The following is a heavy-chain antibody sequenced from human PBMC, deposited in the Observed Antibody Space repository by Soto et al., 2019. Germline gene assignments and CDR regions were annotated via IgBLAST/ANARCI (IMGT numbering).Heavy chain of an antibody. J-gene: IGHJ4*02. CDR1: GGSIISDY. D-gene: IGHD1-26*01. CDR3: ARVLSGSSLFDC. V-gene: IGHV4-59*01. Sequence: PSETLSLTCTVSGGSIISDYWSWIRQPPGKGLEWIGYISYSGSTNYNHSLKSLVTISVDTSKNQFSLKLSSVTAADTAVYYCARVLSGSSLFDCWGKGTLVTDSS. CDR2: ISYSGST.